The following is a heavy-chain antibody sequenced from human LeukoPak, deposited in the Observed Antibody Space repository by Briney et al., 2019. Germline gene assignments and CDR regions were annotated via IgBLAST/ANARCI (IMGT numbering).Heavy chain of an antibody. Sequence: PGGSLRLSCAASGFTFSSYSMNWVRQAPGKGLEWVSSISSSSSYIYYADSVKVRFTISRDNAKNSLYLQMNSLRAEDTAVYYCARGLLWFGTTPMDVWGKGTTVTVSS. D-gene: IGHD3-10*01. V-gene: IGHV3-21*01. CDR3: ARGLLWFGTTPMDV. J-gene: IGHJ6*03. CDR2: ISSSSSYI. CDR1: GFTFSSYS.